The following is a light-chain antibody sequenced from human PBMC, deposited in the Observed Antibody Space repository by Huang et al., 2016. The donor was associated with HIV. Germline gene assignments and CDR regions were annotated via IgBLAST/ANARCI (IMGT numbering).Light chain of an antibody. CDR2: DAS. J-gene: IGKJ5*01. V-gene: IGKV3-11*01. CDR3: QQRSNWA. CDR1: QSVSSY. Sequence: EIVLTQSPATLSLSPGERATLSCRASQSVSSYLALYQQKPGQAPRLLIYDASNRATGIPARFSGSGSGTYFTLTISSLEPEDFAVYYCQQRSNWAFGQGTRLEIK.